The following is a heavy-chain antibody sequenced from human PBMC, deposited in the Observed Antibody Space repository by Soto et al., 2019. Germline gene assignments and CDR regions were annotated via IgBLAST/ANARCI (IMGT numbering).Heavy chain of an antibody. CDR1: GFTFSSYW. D-gene: IGHD4-17*01. CDR3: ARRNYYGDDRDFFDP. V-gene: IGHV3-74*01. J-gene: IGHJ5*02. CDR2: INSDGSST. Sequence: GGSLRLSCAASGFTFSSYWMHWVRQAPGKGLVWVSRINSDGSSTSYADSVKGRFTISRDNVKNTLYLQMNSLRAEDTAVYYCARRNYYGDDRDFFDPWGQGTLVTVSS.